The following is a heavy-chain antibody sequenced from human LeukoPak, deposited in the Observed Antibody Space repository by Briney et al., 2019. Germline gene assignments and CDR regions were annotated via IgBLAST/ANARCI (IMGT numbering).Heavy chain of an antibody. CDR1: GFTFSTYT. CDR2: MTGDGGSI. J-gene: IGHJ5*01. D-gene: IGHD1-26*01. CDR3: ARRSGRFDS. V-gene: IGHV3-64D*09. Sequence: GGSLRLSCSASGFTFSTYTMYWVRQAPGKGLEYVSGMTGDGGSIEYADSVKGRFTISRENSKNTVYLQMSSLRTEDTAVYYCARRSGRFDSWGQGTLVTVSS.